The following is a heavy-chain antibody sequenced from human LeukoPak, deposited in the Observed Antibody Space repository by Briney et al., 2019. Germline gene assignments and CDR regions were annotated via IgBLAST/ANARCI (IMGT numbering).Heavy chain of an antibody. D-gene: IGHD3-10*01. CDR2: ISWNSGSI. V-gene: IGHV3-9*01. Sequence: GGSLRLSCAASGFTFDDYAMHWVRQAPGKGLEWVSGISWNSGSIGYADSVKGRFTISRDNSKNTLYLQMNNLRAEDTAVYYCAKWGDSLDSWGQGTLVTVSS. J-gene: IGHJ4*02. CDR3: AKWGDSLDS. CDR1: GFTFDDYA.